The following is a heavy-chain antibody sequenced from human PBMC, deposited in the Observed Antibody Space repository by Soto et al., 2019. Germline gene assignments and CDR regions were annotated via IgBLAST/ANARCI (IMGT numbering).Heavy chain of an antibody. D-gene: IGHD4-4*01. CDR3: ARDPKSGNQKLYFDY. Sequence: EVQLVESGGGLVQPGGSLRLSCSASGFTFSSYSMNWVRQAPGKELEWLSYISGSGNTMYYADSVKGRFTIARANAQKSLYLQLNNLRDDDTAMYYCARDPKSGNQKLYFDYWGQGTLVTVSS. CDR2: ISGSGNTM. V-gene: IGHV3-48*02. CDR1: GFTFSSYS. J-gene: IGHJ4*02.